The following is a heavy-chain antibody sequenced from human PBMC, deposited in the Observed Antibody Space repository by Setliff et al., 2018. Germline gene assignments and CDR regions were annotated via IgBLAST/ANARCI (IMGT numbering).Heavy chain of an antibody. CDR2: INAANGNT. D-gene: IGHD2-2*01. CDR3: ARGPLDFVVVPAAAKFDF. J-gene: IGHJ4*02. Sequence: ASVKVSCKASGYTFSSYGVHWVRQAPGQRLEWMGWINAANGNTKYSQKFQGRVTMTIDTLTSTAYMELRSLRSDDTAVYYCARGPLDFVVVPAAAKFDFWGQGTLVTVSS. V-gene: IGHV1-3*01. CDR1: GYTFSSYG.